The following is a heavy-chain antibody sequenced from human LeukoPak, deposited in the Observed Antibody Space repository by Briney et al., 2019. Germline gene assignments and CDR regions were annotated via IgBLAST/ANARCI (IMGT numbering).Heavy chain of an antibody. CDR3: ARGGSGRWNWLDP. CDR1: GYTFTNYY. CDR2: INPGGGGT. Sequence: ASVKVSCKASGYTFTNYYMHWVRQAPGQGLEWVGIINPGGGGTKYAPQFQGRVTMTRDTSTSTVYMELSSLRSEDTAMYYCARGGSGRWNWLDPWGQGTLVTVSS. J-gene: IGHJ5*02. D-gene: IGHD6-19*01. V-gene: IGHV1-46*01.